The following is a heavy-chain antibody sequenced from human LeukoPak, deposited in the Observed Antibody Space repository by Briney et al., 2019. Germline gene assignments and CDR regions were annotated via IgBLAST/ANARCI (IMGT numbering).Heavy chain of an antibody. Sequence: QTGGSLRLSCAASGFTFSSYAMSWVRQAPGKGLEWVSAISGSGGSTYYADSVKGRFTISRDNSKNTLFLQMNSLRPEDTAVYYCARDLKPAMDYFDYWGQGALVTVSS. CDR3: ARDLKPAMDYFDY. CDR1: GFTFSSYA. J-gene: IGHJ4*02. V-gene: IGHV3-23*01. D-gene: IGHD2-2*01. CDR2: ISGSGGST.